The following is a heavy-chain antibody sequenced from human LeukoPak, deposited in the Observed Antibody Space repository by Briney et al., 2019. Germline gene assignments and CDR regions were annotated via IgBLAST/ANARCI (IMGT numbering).Heavy chain of an antibody. CDR2: INHSGSV. D-gene: IGHD6-13*01. J-gene: IGHJ4*02. CDR1: GGSFNGYY. V-gene: IGHV4-34*01. Sequence: PSETLSLTCAVYGGSFNGYYWNWIRQSPGKGLEWIGEINHSGSVNYNPSLESRVTILVDTSKSQVSLKVSSMTAADTAVYYCARSGTYQHSSSYDYWGQGTLITVSS. CDR3: ARSGTYQHSSSYDY.